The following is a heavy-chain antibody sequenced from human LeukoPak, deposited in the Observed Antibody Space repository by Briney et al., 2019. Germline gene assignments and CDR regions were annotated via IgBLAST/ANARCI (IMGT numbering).Heavy chain of an antibody. Sequence: GGSLRLSCAASGFTLGTYWMSWVRQAPGKGLEWVANIKEDGSERYHVDSVKGRFTISRDNAKNSLYLQMNSLRAEDTAVYYCVRGYDSTGYYGDDFWGQGTLVTVSS. J-gene: IGHJ4*02. CDR3: VRGYDSTGYYGDDF. D-gene: IGHD3-22*01. V-gene: IGHV3-7*04. CDR2: IKEDGSER. CDR1: GFTLGTYW.